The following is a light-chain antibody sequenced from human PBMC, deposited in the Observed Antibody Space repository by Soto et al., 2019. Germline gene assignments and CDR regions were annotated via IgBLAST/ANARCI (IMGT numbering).Light chain of an antibody. CDR2: DAS. Sequence: ELVLTHSPATLSLSPGERATLSCRASQSVSSYLAWYQQKPGQAPRLLIYDASNRATGIPARFSGSGSGTDFTLTISSLEPEDFAVYYCQQRSNWPTFGQGTKVDIK. J-gene: IGKJ1*01. V-gene: IGKV3-11*01. CDR1: QSVSSY. CDR3: QQRSNWPT.